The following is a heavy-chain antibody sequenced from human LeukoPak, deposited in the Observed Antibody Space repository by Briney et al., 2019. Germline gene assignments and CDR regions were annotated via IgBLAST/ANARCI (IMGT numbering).Heavy chain of an antibody. J-gene: IGHJ3*02. V-gene: IGHV3-30*04. CDR2: ITYDGSNK. CDR1: GFTFSSYA. CDR3: ARDTPVAGILFAFDI. D-gene: IGHD6-19*01. Sequence: GGSLRLSCAASGFTFSSYAMDWVRQAPGQGLEWVSVITYDGSNKYYADSLKGGFTISRDTSKNTLYLQMNSLRAADTAVYYCARDTPVAGILFAFDIWGQGKMVTVSS.